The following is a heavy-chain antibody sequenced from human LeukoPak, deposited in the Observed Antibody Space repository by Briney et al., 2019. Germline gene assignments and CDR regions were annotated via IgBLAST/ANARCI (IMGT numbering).Heavy chain of an antibody. CDR1: GGSISSYY. J-gene: IGHJ2*01. CDR3: ARDLKESRGFDL. Sequence: SETLSLTCTGSGGSISSYYWSWLRQPPGKGLEWIGYIYYSGSTNYNPSLKSRVTISVDTSKNQFSLKLSSVTAADTAVYYCARDLKESRGFDLWGRGTLVTVSS. CDR2: IYYSGST. V-gene: IGHV4-59*01.